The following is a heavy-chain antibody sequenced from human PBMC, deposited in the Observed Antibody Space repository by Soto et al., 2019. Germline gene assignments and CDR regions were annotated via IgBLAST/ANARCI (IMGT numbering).Heavy chain of an antibody. CDR3: ARSRGGTGVHFDF. J-gene: IGHJ4*02. V-gene: IGHV1-8*01. CDR2: MNPDSGDT. D-gene: IGHD7-27*01. Sequence: SVKVSCKASGYTFTNYDINWVRQATGQGPEWMGWMNPDSGDTGYVPNFQGRVSMTRSTSISTAYMELSDMRSEDTAVYYCARSRGGTGVHFDFWGQGTQVTVSS. CDR1: GYTFTNYD.